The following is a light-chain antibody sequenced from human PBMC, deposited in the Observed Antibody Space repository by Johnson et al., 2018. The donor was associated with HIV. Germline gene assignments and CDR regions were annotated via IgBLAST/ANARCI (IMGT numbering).Light chain of an antibody. CDR1: SSKIGNKY. J-gene: IGLJ1*01. Sequence: SVLTQPPSVSAAPGQKVTISCSGSSSKIGNKYVSWYQQFPGTAPKVLIYDNSKRPSGIPDRFSGSTSGTSATLVITGLQTGDEADYHCATWDSSLSVYVFGTVTKVTVL. V-gene: IGLV1-51*01. CDR2: DNS. CDR3: ATWDSSLSVYV.